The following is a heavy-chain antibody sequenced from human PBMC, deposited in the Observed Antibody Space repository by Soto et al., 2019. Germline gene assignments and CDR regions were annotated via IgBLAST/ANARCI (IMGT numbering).Heavy chain of an antibody. CDR3: AHTGQGLVLGYFDY. D-gene: IGHD6-19*01. CDR2: IYWDDDK. V-gene: IGHV2-5*02. J-gene: IGHJ4*02. Sequence: QITLKESGPTLVKPTQTLTLTCTFSGFSHSTSGVGVGWIRQPPGKALEWLALIYWDDDKRYSPSLKSRLTITKDTSKNQVVLTMTNVDPVDTGTYYCAHTGQGLVLGYFDYWGQGTLVTVSS. CDR1: GFSHSTSGVG.